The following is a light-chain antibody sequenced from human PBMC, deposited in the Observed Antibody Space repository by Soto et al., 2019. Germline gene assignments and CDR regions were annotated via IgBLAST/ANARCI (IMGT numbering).Light chain of an antibody. CDR1: QGISHY. CDR2: TAS. Sequence: DIQMTQSPSSLSASVGDRGTITCRASQGISHYLAWYQQKPGKVPKLLIYTASTLQSGVPSRFSGSESGTDFTLTISSLEPEDVATYYCQQDTSCPWPFGQGTKVEVK. CDR3: QQDTSCPWP. J-gene: IGKJ1*01. V-gene: IGKV1-27*01.